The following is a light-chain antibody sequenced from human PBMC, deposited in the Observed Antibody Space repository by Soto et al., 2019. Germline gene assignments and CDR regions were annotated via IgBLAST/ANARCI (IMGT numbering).Light chain of an antibody. J-gene: IGLJ1*01. Sequence: QSALTQPASVSGSHGQSSTISCTGTSSDVGSYNLVSWYQQHPGKAPKLMIYEVSKRPSGVSNRFSGSKSGNTASLTISGLQAEDEADYYCCSYAGSSTFVFGTGTKVTVL. CDR3: CSYAGSSTFV. V-gene: IGLV2-23*02. CDR1: SSDVGSYNL. CDR2: EVS.